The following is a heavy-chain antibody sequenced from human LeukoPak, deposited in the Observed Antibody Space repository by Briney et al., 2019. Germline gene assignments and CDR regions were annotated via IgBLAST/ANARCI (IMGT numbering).Heavy chain of an antibody. CDR2: IIPILGIA. CDR1: RGTFSSYA. D-gene: IGHD6-19*01. J-gene: IGHJ5*02. Sequence: FSVTVSCTASRGTFSSYAIIWVRPAPGQGLEWMGRIIPILGIANYAQKFQGRVTITADKSTSTAYMELSSLRSEDTAVYYCASVLSGIAGAGSFDPWGQGILVTVSS. CDR3: ASVLSGIAGAGSFDP. V-gene: IGHV1-69*04.